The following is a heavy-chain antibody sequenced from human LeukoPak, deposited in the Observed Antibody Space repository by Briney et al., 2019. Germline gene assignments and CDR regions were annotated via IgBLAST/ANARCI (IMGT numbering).Heavy chain of an antibody. CDR1: GFTFSTYW. Sequence: SGGSLRLACAASGFTFSTYWMSWVRQAPGKGLQWVANIKQDGSEKSYVDSVKGRFTISRDNAKNSLYLQMNSLRAEHTAVYYCARDASTAGTTWDYWGQGTLVTVSS. D-gene: IGHD1-1*01. CDR2: IKQDGSEK. J-gene: IGHJ4*02. CDR3: ARDASTAGTTWDY. V-gene: IGHV3-7*01.